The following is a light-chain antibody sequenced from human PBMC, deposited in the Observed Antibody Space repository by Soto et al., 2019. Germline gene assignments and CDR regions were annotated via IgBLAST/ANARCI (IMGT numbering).Light chain of an antibody. CDR2: EVS. V-gene: IGLV2-23*02. Sequence: QSALTQPASVSGSPGQSITISCTGTSSDVGSYNLVSWYQQNPGKAPKLMIYEVSKRPSGVSNRFSGSKSGNTASLTISGLQAEDEAYYYCCSYAGSRWVFGGGTKLTVL. J-gene: IGLJ3*02. CDR3: CSYAGSRWV. CDR1: SSDVGSYNL.